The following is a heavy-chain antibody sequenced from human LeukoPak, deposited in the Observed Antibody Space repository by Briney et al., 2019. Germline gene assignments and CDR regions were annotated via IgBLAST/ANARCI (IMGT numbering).Heavy chain of an antibody. Sequence: QPGGSLRLSCAASGFTFSSYAMSWVRQAPGKGLEWASAISGSGGSTYYADSVKGRFTISRDNSKNTLYLQMNSLRAEDTAVYYCAKDQRTVVVPSSEFDYWGQGTLVTVSS. CDR3: AKDQRTVVVPSSEFDY. J-gene: IGHJ4*02. V-gene: IGHV3-23*01. D-gene: IGHD3-22*01. CDR2: ISGSGGST. CDR1: GFTFSSYA.